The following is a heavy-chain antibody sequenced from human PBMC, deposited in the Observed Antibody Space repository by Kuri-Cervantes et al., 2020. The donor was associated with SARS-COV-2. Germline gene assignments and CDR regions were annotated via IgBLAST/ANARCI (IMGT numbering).Heavy chain of an antibody. J-gene: IGHJ6*02. Sequence: GGSLRLSCAASGFTFSRYAMHWVRQAPGKGLEWVAVISYDGSNKYYADSVKGRFTIYRDNSKSTLYLQVNSLRAEDTAVYYCAKAWRGQWLASYYYYGMDVWSQGTTVTVSS. CDR3: AKAWRGQWLASYYYYGMDV. CDR2: ISYDGSNK. CDR1: GFTFSRYA. V-gene: IGHV3-30-3*01. D-gene: IGHD6-19*01.